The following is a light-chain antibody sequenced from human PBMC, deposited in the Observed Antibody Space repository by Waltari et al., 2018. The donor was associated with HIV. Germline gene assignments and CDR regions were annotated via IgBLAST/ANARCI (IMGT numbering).Light chain of an antibody. CDR2: GAS. CDR3: QQYHNWPPMT. Sequence: DIVMSQAPATLSVSPGERIPLGCRATQNLNNNLAWYQQKPGQAPTLLIYGASIRATDVPDRFSGRGSGADYSLTITSVQSEDAALYFCQQYHNWPPMTFGQGTRLEIK. V-gene: IGKV3-15*01. CDR1: QNLNNN. J-gene: IGKJ5*01.